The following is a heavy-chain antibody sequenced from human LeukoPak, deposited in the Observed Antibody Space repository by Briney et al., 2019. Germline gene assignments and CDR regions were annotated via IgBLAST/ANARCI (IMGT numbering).Heavy chain of an antibody. CDR1: GFTFSSYA. D-gene: IGHD6-19*01. V-gene: IGHV3-23*01. CDR3: GKTTTGYSSGRNPAWPVDY. Sequence: GGSLRLSCTASGFTFSSYAMYWVRQAPGKGLEWVSGIFGSGGSEHYAGSVNGRFTIARDNSQSTVYLQMNSLRAEETAIYYCGKTTTGYSSGRNPAWPVDYWGQGTLVTVSS. J-gene: IGHJ4*02. CDR2: IFGSGGSE.